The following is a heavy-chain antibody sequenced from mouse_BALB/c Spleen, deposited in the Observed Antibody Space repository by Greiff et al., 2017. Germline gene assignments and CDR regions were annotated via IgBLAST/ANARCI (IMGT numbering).Heavy chain of an antibody. V-gene: IGHV5-17*02. CDR3: ARYYYGSSYGSYAMDY. J-gene: IGHJ4*01. CDR2: ISSGSSTI. Sequence: EVHLVESGGGLVQPGGSRKLSCAASGFTFSSFGMHWVRQAPEKGLEWVAYISSGSSTIYYADTVKGRFTISRDNPKNTLFLQMTSLRSEDTAMYYCARYYYGSSYGSYAMDYWGQGASVTVSS. D-gene: IGHD1-1*01. CDR1: GFTFSSFG.